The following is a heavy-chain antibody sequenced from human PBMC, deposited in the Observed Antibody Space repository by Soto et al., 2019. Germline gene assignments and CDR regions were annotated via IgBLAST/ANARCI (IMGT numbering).Heavy chain of an antibody. CDR2: IKEDGNEK. J-gene: IGHJ6*02. Sequence: EVQLVQSGGGLVQPGASLRLSCAASGCPFNNYYMTWVRQASGKGLEWVASIKEDGNEKYYVDSVKGRFTISRDNAKNSLSLQMNSLRAEDTAVYYCTRGAGGWNYYYAMDVWGPGATVTISS. D-gene: IGHD6-19*01. CDR1: GCPFNNYY. CDR3: TRGAGGWNYYYAMDV. V-gene: IGHV3-7*03.